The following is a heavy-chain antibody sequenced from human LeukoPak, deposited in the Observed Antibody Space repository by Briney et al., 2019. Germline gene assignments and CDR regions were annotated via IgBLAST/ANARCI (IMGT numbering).Heavy chain of an antibody. Sequence: GASVKVSCKASGGTFSSYAISWVRQAPGQGLEWMGWINPNSGGTNYAQKFQGRVTMTRDTSISTAYMELSRLRSDDTAVYHCARVCYNSVLGYWGQGTLVTVSS. CDR3: ARVCYNSVLGY. V-gene: IGHV1-2*02. CDR1: GGTFSSYA. J-gene: IGHJ4*02. CDR2: INPNSGGT. D-gene: IGHD5-24*01.